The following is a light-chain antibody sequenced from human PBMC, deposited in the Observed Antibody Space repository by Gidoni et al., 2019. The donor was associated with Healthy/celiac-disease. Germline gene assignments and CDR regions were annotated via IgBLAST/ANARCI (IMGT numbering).Light chain of an antibody. Sequence: LAHSPAVSVALGQTVRITCQGDSLRSYYASWYQQKPGQAPVLVIYGKNNRPSGIPDRFSGSSSGNTASLTITGAQAEDEADYYCNSRESSGNHYVFGTGTKVTVL. CDR3: NSRESSGNHYV. CDR1: SLRSYY. V-gene: IGLV3-19*01. CDR2: GKN. J-gene: IGLJ1*01.